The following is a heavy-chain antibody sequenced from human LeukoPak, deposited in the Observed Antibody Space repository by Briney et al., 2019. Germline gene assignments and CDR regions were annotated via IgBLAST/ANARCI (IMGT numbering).Heavy chain of an antibody. V-gene: IGHV3-30*18. CDR3: TKAGCSSTTCYSNC. CDR2: MSYDGSNK. CDR1: GFSFSTYD. J-gene: IGHJ4*02. Sequence: PGRSLRLSCAASGFSFSTYDMNWVRQAPGKGLEWVAVMSYDGSNKYYADSVRGRFTISRDNSRNTLYLQMNSLRSEDSAVYYCTKAGCSSTTCYSNCWGQGTLVTVSS. D-gene: IGHD2-2*01.